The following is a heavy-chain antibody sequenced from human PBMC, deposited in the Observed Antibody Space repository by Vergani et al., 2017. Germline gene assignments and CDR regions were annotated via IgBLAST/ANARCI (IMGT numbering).Heavy chain of an antibody. CDR3: ASELRSYYYYYGMDV. CDR1: GFTFSSYA. CDR2: IYSGGST. V-gene: IGHV3-30*14. J-gene: IGHJ6*02. D-gene: IGHD4-17*01. Sequence: QVQLVESGGGVVQPGRSLRLSCAASGFTFSSYAMHWVRQAPGKGLEWVAVIYSGGSTYYADSVKGRFTISRDNSKNTLYLQMNSLRAEDTAVYYCASELRSYYYYYGMDVWGQGTTVTVSS.